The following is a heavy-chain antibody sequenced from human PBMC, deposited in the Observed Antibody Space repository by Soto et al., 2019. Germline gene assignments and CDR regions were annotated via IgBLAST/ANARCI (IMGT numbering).Heavy chain of an antibody. J-gene: IGHJ4*02. D-gene: IGHD3-3*01. CDR2: ISGSGGST. CDR1: GFTFSSYA. V-gene: IGHV3-23*01. CDR3: AKDHAIFGVVIHNFDY. Sequence: GGSLRLSCAASGFTFSSYAMSWVRQAPGKGLEWVSAISGSGGSTYYADSVKGRFTISRDNSKNTLYLQMNSLRAEDTAVYYCAKDHAIFGVVIHNFDYWGQGTLVTVSS.